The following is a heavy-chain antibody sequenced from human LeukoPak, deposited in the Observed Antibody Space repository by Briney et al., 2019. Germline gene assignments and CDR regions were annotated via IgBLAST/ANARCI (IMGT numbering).Heavy chain of an antibody. Sequence: ASVKVSCKASGYTFTSYDINWVRQATGQGLEWMGWMDPNSGNTGYAQKFQGRVTMTRNTSISTAYMELSGLRSEDTAVYYCARGSGYYYVMNWFDPWGQGTLVTVSS. V-gene: IGHV1-8*01. CDR3: ARGSGYYYVMNWFDP. J-gene: IGHJ5*02. D-gene: IGHD3-22*01. CDR2: MDPNSGNT. CDR1: GYTFTSYD.